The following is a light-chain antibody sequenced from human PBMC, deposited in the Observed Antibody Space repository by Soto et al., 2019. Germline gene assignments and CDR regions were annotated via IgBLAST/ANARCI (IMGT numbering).Light chain of an antibody. CDR1: SSDVGGYNY. CDR3: TSYTRSSTRGV. CDR2: DVT. J-gene: IGLJ2*01. Sequence: QSVLTQPASVSGSPGQSITISCTGTSSDVGGYNYVSWYQQHPGKAPKLMIYDVTSRPSGVSNRFSASKSGNTASLTISGLQAEDEADYYCTSYTRSSTRGVFGGGTKLTVL. V-gene: IGLV2-14*01.